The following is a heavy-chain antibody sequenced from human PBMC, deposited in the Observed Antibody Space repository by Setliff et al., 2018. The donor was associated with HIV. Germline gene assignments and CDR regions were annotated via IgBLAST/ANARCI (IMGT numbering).Heavy chain of an antibody. CDR3: ARFGGVVGATLDY. CDR2: INSFNAIT. J-gene: IGHJ4*02. D-gene: IGHD1-26*01. CDR1: GYTFTSYG. Sequence: ASVKVSCKASGYTFTSYGISWVRQAPGQGLEWMRWINSFNAITNYAQKFQGRVTMTTETSTSTAYMELRSLRSDDTAVYYCARFGGVVGATLDYWGQGTLVTVSS. V-gene: IGHV1-18*01.